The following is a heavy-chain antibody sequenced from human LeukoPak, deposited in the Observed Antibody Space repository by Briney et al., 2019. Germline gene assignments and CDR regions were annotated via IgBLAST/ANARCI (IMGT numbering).Heavy chain of an antibody. J-gene: IGHJ4*02. V-gene: IGHV3-9*01. CDR2: ISWNSGSI. CDR3: AKVGFRSFDY. Sequence: QTGRSLRLSCAASGFTFDDYAMHWVRQAPGKGLEWVSGISWNSGSIGYADSVKGRFTISRDNAKNSLYLQMNSLRAEDTALYYCAKVGFRSFDYWGQGTLVTVSS. CDR1: GFTFDDYA. D-gene: IGHD2-2*03.